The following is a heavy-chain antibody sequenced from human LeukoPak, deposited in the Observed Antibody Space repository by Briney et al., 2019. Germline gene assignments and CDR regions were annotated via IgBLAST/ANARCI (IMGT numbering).Heavy chain of an antibody. Sequence: SETLSLTCTVSGGSISSYYWSWIRQPPGKGLEWIGHIYYSGSTNYNPSLRSRVTISVDTSKNQFSLKLSSVTAADTAVYFCARDGVRVTYTSGWYYFDYWGQGTLVTVSS. J-gene: IGHJ4*02. CDR2: IYYSGST. D-gene: IGHD6-19*01. V-gene: IGHV4-59*01. CDR3: ARDGVRVTYTSGWYYFDY. CDR1: GGSISSYY.